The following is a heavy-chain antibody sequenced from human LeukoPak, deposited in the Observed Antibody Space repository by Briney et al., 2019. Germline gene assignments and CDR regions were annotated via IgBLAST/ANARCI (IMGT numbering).Heavy chain of an antibody. J-gene: IGHJ4*02. CDR1: GFTFSSYA. CDR3: ARDDSGYDYLFGY. Sequence: GGSLRLSCAASGFTFSSYAMHWVRQAPGKGLEWVAVISYDGSNKYYADSVKGRFTISRDNFKNTLYLQMNSLRAEDTAVYYCARDDSGYDYLFGYWGQGTLVTVSS. D-gene: IGHD5-12*01. CDR2: ISYDGSNK. V-gene: IGHV3-30-3*01.